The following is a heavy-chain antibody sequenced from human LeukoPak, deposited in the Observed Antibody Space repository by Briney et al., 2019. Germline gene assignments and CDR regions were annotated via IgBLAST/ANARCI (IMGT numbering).Heavy chain of an antibody. CDR3: ATGVLLWFGELSTNDY. Sequence: GASVKVSCKVFGYTLTELSMHWVRQAPGKGLEWMGGFDPEDGETIYAQKFQGRVTMTEDTSTDTAYMELSSLRSEDTAVYYCATGVLLWFGELSTNDYWGQGTLVTVSS. CDR2: FDPEDGET. V-gene: IGHV1-24*01. J-gene: IGHJ4*02. D-gene: IGHD3-10*01. CDR1: GYTLTELS.